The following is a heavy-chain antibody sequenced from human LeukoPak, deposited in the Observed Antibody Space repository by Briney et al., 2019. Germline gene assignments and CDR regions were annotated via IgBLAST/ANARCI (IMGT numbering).Heavy chain of an antibody. CDR3: VGINSDCYYAADY. V-gene: IGHV4-34*12. Sequence: PSETLSLTCAVYGGSFSGYYWGWIRQAPGMRLEWLGSVFYSGSTYYNPSLKSRVSTSVDRSTNQFSLKLSSVTAADTALYYCVGINSDCYYAADYWGQGTLVTVS. D-gene: IGHD2-21*02. CDR1: GGSFSGYY. J-gene: IGHJ4*02. CDR2: VFYSGST.